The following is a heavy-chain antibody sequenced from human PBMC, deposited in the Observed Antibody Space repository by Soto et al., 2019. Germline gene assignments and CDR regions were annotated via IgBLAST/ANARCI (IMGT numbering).Heavy chain of an antibody. CDR3: AGNVHSSGWSHFDY. CDR2: TYYRSKWYN. CDR1: GDSVSSNSAA. D-gene: IGHD6-19*01. Sequence: SQTLSLTCAISGDSVSSNSAAWNWIRQSPSRGLEWLGRTYYRSKWYNDYAVSVKSRITINPDTSKNQFSLQLNSVTPEDTAVYYCAGNVHSSGWSHFDYWGQGTLVTVSS. J-gene: IGHJ4*02. V-gene: IGHV6-1*01.